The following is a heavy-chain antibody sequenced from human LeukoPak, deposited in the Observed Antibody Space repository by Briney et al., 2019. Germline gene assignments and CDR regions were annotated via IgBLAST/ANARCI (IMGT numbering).Heavy chain of an antibody. V-gene: IGHV4-34*01. J-gene: IGHJ4*02. CDR1: GGSFSGYY. Sequence: SETLSLTCAVYGGSFSGYYWSWIRQPPGKGLEWIGEINHSGSTNYNPSLKSRVTISVDTSKNQFSLKLSSVTAADTAVYYCARRPGGYSYGFPMYYFDYWGQGTLVTVSS. D-gene: IGHD5-18*01. CDR3: ARRPGGYSYGFPMYYFDY. CDR2: INHSGST.